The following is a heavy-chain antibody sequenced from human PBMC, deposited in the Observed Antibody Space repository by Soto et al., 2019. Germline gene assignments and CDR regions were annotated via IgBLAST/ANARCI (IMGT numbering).Heavy chain of an antibody. CDR3: AREPPRATAGLNYFDP. V-gene: IGHV1-18*01. CDR1: GYTFINFG. D-gene: IGHD6-13*01. CDR2: ISPFNGHT. J-gene: IGHJ5*02. Sequence: QVQLVQSGTEVKKPGASVKVSCKTSGYTFINFGIGWVRQAPGQGLEWMGWISPFNGHTHYAQKFQGRVSLTTDTSTSTAFLELRSLTYDDTAVYYCAREPPRATAGLNYFDPWGQGTLVTVSP.